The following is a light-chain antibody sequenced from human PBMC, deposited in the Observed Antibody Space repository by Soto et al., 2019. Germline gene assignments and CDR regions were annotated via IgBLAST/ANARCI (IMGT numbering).Light chain of an antibody. CDR1: SSNIGSSY. J-gene: IGLJ1*01. CDR2: NNN. V-gene: IGLV1-47*02. Sequence: QSVLTQPPSTSGTPGQRVTISCSGSSSNIGSSYVFWFQHLPGTAPKLLMYNNNQRPSGVPDRVSASKSGTSASLAISGLRSEDDADYYCAEWDDRVRGYVFGTGTKVTVL. CDR3: AEWDDRVRGYV.